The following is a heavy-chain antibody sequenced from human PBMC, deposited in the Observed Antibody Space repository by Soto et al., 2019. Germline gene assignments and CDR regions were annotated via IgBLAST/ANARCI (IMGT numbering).Heavy chain of an antibody. Sequence: GESLKISCKGSGYSFTSYWIGWVRQMPGKGLEWMGIIYPGDSDTRYSPSFQGQVTISADKSISTAYLQWSSLKASDTAMYYCARVPPYCTNGVCYKGRNDAFDIWGQGTMVTVS. CDR2: IYPGDSDT. CDR1: GYSFTSYW. J-gene: IGHJ3*02. CDR3: ARVPPYCTNGVCYKGRNDAFDI. D-gene: IGHD2-8*01. V-gene: IGHV5-51*01.